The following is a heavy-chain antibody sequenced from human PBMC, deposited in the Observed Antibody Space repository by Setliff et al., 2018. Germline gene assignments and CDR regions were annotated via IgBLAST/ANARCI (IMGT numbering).Heavy chain of an antibody. CDR1: GGSITSGSDS. D-gene: IGHD3-10*01. J-gene: IGHJ4*02. CDR2: IYVTEST. V-gene: IGHV4-61*02. Sequence: PSETLSLTCSVSGGSITSGSDSWNWIRQPAGKGLQWIGRIYVTESTKYNPSLKSRVTLSIDTSKNQFSLKLSSVTAADAALYYCAASRAYAGAVEEWFLPKTFDFWGQGSPVTVSS. CDR3: AASRAYAGAVEEWFLPKTFDF.